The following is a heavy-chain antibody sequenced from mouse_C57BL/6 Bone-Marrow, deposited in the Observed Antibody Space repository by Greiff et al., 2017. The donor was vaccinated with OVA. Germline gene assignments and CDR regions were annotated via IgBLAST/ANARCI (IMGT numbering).Heavy chain of an antibody. Sequence: QVQLQQSGAELARPGASVKMSCKASGYTFTSYSMHWVKQRPGQGLEWIGYINPSSGYTKYNQKFKDKATLTADKSSSTAYMQLSSLTSEDSAVYYCARDGYWYFDVWGTGTTVTVSS. CDR2: INPSSGYT. CDR1: GYTFTSYS. D-gene: IGHD2-3*01. CDR3: ARDGYWYFDV. V-gene: IGHV1-4*01. J-gene: IGHJ1*03.